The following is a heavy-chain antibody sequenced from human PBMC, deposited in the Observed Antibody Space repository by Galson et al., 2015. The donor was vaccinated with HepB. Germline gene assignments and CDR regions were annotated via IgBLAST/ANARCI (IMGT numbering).Heavy chain of an antibody. J-gene: IGHJ5*02. CDR3: ARGSYYFWTGYYSSNWFDP. V-gene: IGHV4-30-4*01. Sequence: LSLTCTVSGGSISSGDYYWSWIRQPPGKGLEWIGYIYYSGSTYYNPSLKSRLTISLDTSKNQFSLKLSSVTAADTAVYYCARGSYYFWTGYYSSNWFDPWGQGTLVTVSS. CDR1: GGSISSGDYY. D-gene: IGHD3/OR15-3a*01. CDR2: IYYSGST.